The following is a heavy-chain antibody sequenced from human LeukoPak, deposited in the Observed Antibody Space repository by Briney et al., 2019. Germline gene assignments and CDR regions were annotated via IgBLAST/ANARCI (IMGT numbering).Heavy chain of an antibody. D-gene: IGHD3-22*01. Sequence: GGSLRLSCAASGFSFSATWMTWVRQAAGKGLECVANIKPDGSERYYLDSVKGRFTVSRDNAKASLYLQMNSLRVEDTATYYCASGLNHDSGGWGQGTLVTVSS. V-gene: IGHV3-7*01. J-gene: IGHJ4*02. CDR2: IKPDGSER. CDR3: ASGLNHDSGG. CDR1: GFSFSATW.